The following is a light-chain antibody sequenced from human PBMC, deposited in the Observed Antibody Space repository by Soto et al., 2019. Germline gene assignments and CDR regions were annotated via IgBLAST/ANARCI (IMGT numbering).Light chain of an antibody. CDR3: QQYENLPT. CDR1: QDISNY. CDR2: DAS. V-gene: IGKV1-33*01. J-gene: IGKJ5*01. Sequence: DIHMTQSPSSLSASVGYRVTITCQASQDISNYLNWYQQKPGKAPKLLIYDASNLETGVPSRFSGSGSGTDFTFTISRLKPEDIATYYCQQYENLPTFGQGTRLEIK.